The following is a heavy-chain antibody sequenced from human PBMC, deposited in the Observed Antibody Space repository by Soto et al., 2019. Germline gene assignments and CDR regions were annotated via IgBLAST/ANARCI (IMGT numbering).Heavy chain of an antibody. Sequence: GGSLRLSCAAPGFTFNTHGMHWVRQAPGKGLEWVAVIWYDGSQRYYADFVRGRFTISRDNSQNTLYLQMTSLRAEDTAVYYCARIDDYGDYVTDYWGQGALVTVSS. CDR2: IWYDGSQR. V-gene: IGHV3-33*08. CDR1: GFTFNTHG. J-gene: IGHJ4*02. D-gene: IGHD4-17*01. CDR3: ARIDDYGDYVTDY.